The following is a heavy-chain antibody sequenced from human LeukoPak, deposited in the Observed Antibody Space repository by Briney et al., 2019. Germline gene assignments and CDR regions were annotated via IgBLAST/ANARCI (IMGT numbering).Heavy chain of an antibody. J-gene: IGHJ3*01. V-gene: IGHV3-23*01. Sequence: HTGGSLRLSCAASGFTFAIHAMTWVRQAPGKGLEWVSGISGDGASTHYAESVKGQFTISRDNSQNTLFLQMNSLRVEDTAIYYCAKDSYVSGRPLHTFDVWGQGTMVTVSS. CDR3: AKDSYVSGRPLHTFDV. CDR1: GFTFAIHA. CDR2: ISGDGAST. D-gene: IGHD3-10*01.